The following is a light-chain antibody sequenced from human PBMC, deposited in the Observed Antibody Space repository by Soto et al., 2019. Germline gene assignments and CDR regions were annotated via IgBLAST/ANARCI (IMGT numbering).Light chain of an antibody. Sequence: SALTQPASVSGSPGQSITISCTGTSSDVGGYNYVSWYQQHPGKAPKLMIYDVSNRPSGVSNRFSGSKSGNTASLTISGLQAEDEADYYCSSYTSSSTSVFGTGTNVTVL. CDR1: SSDVGGYNY. CDR3: SSYTSSSTSV. V-gene: IGLV2-14*01. J-gene: IGLJ1*01. CDR2: DVS.